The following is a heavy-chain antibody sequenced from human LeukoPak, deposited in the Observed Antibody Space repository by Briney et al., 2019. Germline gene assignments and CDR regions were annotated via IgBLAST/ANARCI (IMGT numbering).Heavy chain of an antibody. J-gene: IGHJ3*01. CDR1: GFTFSNYG. CDR3: VRDGYREYRHDNDGFDV. Sequence: GGSLRLSCAASGFTFSNYGMNWIRQGPGKGLEWISTISIGFNMYYAESLRGRFTISRDNAKSSLFLQMNSLRAEDTAIYYCVRDGYREYRHDNDGFDVWGQGTKVSVSS. V-gene: IGHV3-21*04. D-gene: IGHD5-12*01. CDR2: ISIGFNM.